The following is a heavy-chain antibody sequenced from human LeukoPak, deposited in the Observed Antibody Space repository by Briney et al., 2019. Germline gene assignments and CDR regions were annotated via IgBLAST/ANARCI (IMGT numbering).Heavy chain of an antibody. CDR3: AIVVAARQGTIDP. J-gene: IGHJ5*02. CDR2: ISGSGGTT. Sequence: GGALRLSCAASGFTFSSYAMSWGRQAPGKGVEGVSAISGSGGTTYYPPSVKGRFSLSRDNSKSTLYVQMNSLRAEDTAVYYCAIVVAARQGTIDPWGQGTLVTISS. V-gene: IGHV3-23*01. CDR1: GFTFSSYA. D-gene: IGHD6-6*01.